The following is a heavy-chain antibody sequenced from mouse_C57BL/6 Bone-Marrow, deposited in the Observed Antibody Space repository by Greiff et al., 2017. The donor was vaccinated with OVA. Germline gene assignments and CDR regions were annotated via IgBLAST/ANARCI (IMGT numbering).Heavy chain of an antibody. J-gene: IGHJ3*01. CDR1: GYTFTDYN. D-gene: IGHD1-1*01. CDR2: INPNNGGT. Sequence: EVQLQQSGPELVKPGASVKMSCKASGYTFTDYNMHWVKQSHGKSLEWIGYINPNNGGTSYNQKFKGKATLTVNKSSSTAYMELRSLTSEDSAVYYCARPSYYGSSYWFAYWGQGTLVTVSA. V-gene: IGHV1-22*01. CDR3: ARPSYYGSSYWFAY.